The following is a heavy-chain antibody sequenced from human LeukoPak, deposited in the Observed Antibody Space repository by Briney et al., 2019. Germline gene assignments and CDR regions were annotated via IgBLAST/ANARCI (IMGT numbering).Heavy chain of an antibody. V-gene: IGHV3-23*01. D-gene: IGHD2-15*01. Sequence: GGSLRLSCAASGFTFSSYTMHWLRHALGQGLEWVFTISDPHSGSQTHYADSVKGRFTISRDDSQNTVYLQMDSLRAEDTGVYYCTTRLQHHFDYWGQGTQVTVSS. J-gene: IGHJ4*02. CDR1: GFTFSSYT. CDR2: ISDPHSGSQT. CDR3: TTRLQHHFDY.